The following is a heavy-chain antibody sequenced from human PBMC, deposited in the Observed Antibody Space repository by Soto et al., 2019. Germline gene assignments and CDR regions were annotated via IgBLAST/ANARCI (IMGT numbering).Heavy chain of an antibody. CDR2: IIPILGIA. J-gene: IGHJ4*02. CDR3: ASARYGGNSGDY. V-gene: IGHV1-69*02. Sequence: QVQLVQSGAEVKKPGSSVKVSCKASGGTFSSYTISWVRQAPGQGLEWMGRIIPILGIANYAQKFQGRATITADKSTSTAYMELSSLRSEDTAVYYCASARYGGNSGDYWGQGTLVTVSS. D-gene: IGHD4-17*01. CDR1: GGTFSSYT.